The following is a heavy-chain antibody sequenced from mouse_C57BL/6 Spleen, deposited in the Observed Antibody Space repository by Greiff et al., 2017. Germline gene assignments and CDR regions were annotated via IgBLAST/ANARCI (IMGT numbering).Heavy chain of an antibody. D-gene: IGHD2-1*01. Sequence: EVKLVESGGGLVKPGGSLKLSCAASGFTFSSYAMSWVRQTPEKRLEWVATISDGGSYTYYPDNVKGRFTISRDNAKNNLYLQMSHLKSEDTAMYYCARDYGNYFYFDYWGQGTTLTVSS. CDR1: GFTFSSYA. V-gene: IGHV5-4*01. CDR2: ISDGGSYT. CDR3: ARDYGNYFYFDY. J-gene: IGHJ2*01.